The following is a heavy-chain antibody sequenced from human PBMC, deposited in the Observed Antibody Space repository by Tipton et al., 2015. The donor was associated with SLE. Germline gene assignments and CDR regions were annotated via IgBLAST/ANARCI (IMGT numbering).Heavy chain of an antibody. Sequence: SLRLSCAASGFTFSTYWMTWVRQAPGKGLEWVANIKKDGSENYYVDSVKGRFTISRDNAKNLLYLQMNTLRAEDTAVYYCARERPDWGYYYFGLDVWGQGTTVTVS. J-gene: IGHJ6*02. D-gene: IGHD3-16*01. V-gene: IGHV3-7*01. CDR1: GFTFSTYW. CDR2: IKKDGSEN. CDR3: ARERPDWGYYYFGLDV.